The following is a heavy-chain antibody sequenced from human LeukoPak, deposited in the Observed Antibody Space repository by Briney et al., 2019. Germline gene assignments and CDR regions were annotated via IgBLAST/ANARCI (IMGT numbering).Heavy chain of an antibody. V-gene: IGHV3-11*01. J-gene: IGHJ6*02. CDR2: ISSSGSTI. Sequence: GGSLRLSCAASGVTFSDYYMSWIRQAPGKGLEWVSYISSSGSTIYYADSVKGRFTISRDNAKNSLYLQMNSLRAEDTAVYYCARDARAGTEYYGMDVWGQGTTVTVSS. CDR3: ARDARAGTEYYGMDV. CDR1: GVTFSDYY. D-gene: IGHD6-13*01.